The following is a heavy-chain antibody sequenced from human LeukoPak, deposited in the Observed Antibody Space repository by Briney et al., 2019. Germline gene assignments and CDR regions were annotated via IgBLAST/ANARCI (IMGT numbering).Heavy chain of an antibody. CDR3: AREGVTIVGVVLGNWFDP. Sequence: SETLSLTCTVSGGSISSYCWSWIRQPAGKGLEWIGRIYTSGSTNYNPSLKSRVTMSVDTSKNQFSLKLSSVTAADTAVYYCAREGVTIVGVVLGNWFDPWGQGTLVTVSS. CDR2: IYTSGST. J-gene: IGHJ5*02. D-gene: IGHD3-3*01. V-gene: IGHV4-4*07. CDR1: GGSISSYC.